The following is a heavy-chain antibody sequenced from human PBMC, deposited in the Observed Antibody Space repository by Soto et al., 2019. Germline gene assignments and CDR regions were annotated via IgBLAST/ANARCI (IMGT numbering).Heavy chain of an antibody. CDR1: GFTVSSNY. CDR2: IYSGGST. D-gene: IGHD4-17*01. V-gene: IGHV3-53*01. CDR3: ARDRDSTTGGDYYYGMDV. Sequence: EVQLVESGGGLIQPGGSLRLSCAASGFTVSSNYMSWVRQAPGKGLEWVSVIYSGGSTYYADSVKGRFTISRDNSKNTLYLQMNSLRAEDTAVYYCARDRDSTTGGDYYYGMDVWGQGTTVTVSS. J-gene: IGHJ6*02.